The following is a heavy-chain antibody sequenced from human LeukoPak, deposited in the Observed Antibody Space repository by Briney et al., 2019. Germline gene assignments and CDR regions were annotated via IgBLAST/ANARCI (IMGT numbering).Heavy chain of an antibody. D-gene: IGHD2-15*01. Sequence: SQTLSLTCTVSGGSISSGSYYWSWIRQHAGKGLEWIGRIYTSGSTNYNPSLKSRLTISVDTSKNLFSLKLSSVTAADTAVYYCARDPGSGVDYWGQGTLVTVSS. CDR1: GGSISSGSYY. CDR3: ARDPGSGVDY. J-gene: IGHJ4*02. V-gene: IGHV4-61*02. CDR2: IYTSGST.